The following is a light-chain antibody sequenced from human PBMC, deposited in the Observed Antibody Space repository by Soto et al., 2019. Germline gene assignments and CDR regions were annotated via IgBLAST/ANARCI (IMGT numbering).Light chain of an antibody. Sequence: QSVLSQPRSVSGSPGQSVASSCTGTSNDVGGYNYVSWYQQHPGRVPKVIIYDVSQRPSGVPDRFSGSKSGNTASLTISDLQAEDEADYYCCSNAGGPDVFGSGTKVTVL. CDR1: SNDVGGYNY. CDR3: CSNAGGPDV. V-gene: IGLV2-11*01. CDR2: DVS. J-gene: IGLJ1*01.